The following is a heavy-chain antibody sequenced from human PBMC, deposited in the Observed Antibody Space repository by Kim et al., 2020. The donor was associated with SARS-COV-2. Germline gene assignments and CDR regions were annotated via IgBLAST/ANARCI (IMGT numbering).Heavy chain of an antibody. CDR1: GFTFSNYA. CDR2: ISGTGGRA. V-gene: IGHV3-23*01. D-gene: IGHD3-16*02. Sequence: GGSLRLSGAASGFTFSNYAMSWVRQTTGKGLEWVSGISGTGGRAYYADSVRGRFTISRDNSKNTLYLQMNSLRADDPAVFYCAKDLRRQVWGVYRPNAFDIWGEGTVAVVSS. J-gene: IGHJ3*02. CDR3: AKDLRRQVWGVYRPNAFDI.